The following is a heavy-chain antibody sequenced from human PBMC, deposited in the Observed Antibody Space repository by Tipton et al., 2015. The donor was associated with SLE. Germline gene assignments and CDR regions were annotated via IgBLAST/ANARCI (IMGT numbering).Heavy chain of an antibody. CDR3: ARGGMGIAVAGEFDS. CDR2: IYHSGST. CDR1: GGSISSSNW. J-gene: IGHJ4*02. Sequence: TLSLTCTVSGGSISSSNWWSWVRQPPGKGLEWIGEIYHSGSTNYNPSLKSRVTISVDKAKNQFSLNLRSVTAADTAVYYCARGGMGIAVAGEFDSWGQGTLVTVSS. V-gene: IGHV4-4*02. D-gene: IGHD6-19*01.